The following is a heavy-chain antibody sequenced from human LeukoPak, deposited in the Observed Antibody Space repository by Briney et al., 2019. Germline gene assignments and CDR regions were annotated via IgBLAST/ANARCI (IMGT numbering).Heavy chain of an antibody. Sequence: QPGAALHLSCAASGFTFSTYALGWVRPSPGKGLEWVSVINTSGGGTYYTESVQGRFTISRHNTKDTLYLQMNSLRVEDTAVYYCARNWWPDTWGQGTLVTVSS. J-gene: IGHJ5*02. V-gene: IGHV3-23*01. D-gene: IGHD2-15*01. CDR2: INTSGGGT. CDR1: GFTFSTYA. CDR3: ARNWWPDT.